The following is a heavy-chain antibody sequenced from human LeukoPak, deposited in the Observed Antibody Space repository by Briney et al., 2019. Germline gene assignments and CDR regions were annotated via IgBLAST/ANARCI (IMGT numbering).Heavy chain of an antibody. J-gene: IGHJ4*02. CDR3: ASTPNYYDSSGYSFDY. D-gene: IGHD3-22*01. Sequence: GASVKVSCKASGYTFNSYDINWVRQATGQGLEWMGWMNPNSGNTGYAQKFQGRVTITRNTSISTAYMELSSLRSEDTAVYYCASTPNYYDSSGYSFDYWGQGTLVTVSS. CDR2: MNPNSGNT. V-gene: IGHV1-8*03. CDR1: GYTFNSYD.